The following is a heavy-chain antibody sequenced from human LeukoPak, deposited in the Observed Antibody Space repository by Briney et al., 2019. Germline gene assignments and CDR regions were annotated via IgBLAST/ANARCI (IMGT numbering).Heavy chain of an antibody. V-gene: IGHV3-53*04. CDR3: ARLVKSRGFFFYY. CDR2: IYSGGST. J-gene: IGHJ4*02. CDR1: GFTVSSNY. Sequence: GGSLRLSCAASGFTVSSNYMSWVRQAPGKGLEWVSVIYSGGSTYYANSVKGRFTISRHNSKDTLYLQMNSLRAEDTAVYYCARLVKSRGFFFYYWGQGTLVTVSS. D-gene: IGHD3-10*01.